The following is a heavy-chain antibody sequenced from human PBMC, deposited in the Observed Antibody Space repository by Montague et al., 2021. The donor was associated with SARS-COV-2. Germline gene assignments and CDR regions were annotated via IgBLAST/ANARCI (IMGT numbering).Heavy chain of an antibody. CDR2: ISGSGGST. V-gene: IGHV3-23*01. Sequence: SLRLSFSASGFTFSSYAMSWVRQAPGKGLEWVSAISGSGGSTYYADSVKGRFTISRDNSKNTLYLQMNSLRAEDTAVYYCAKEGDYDILTGYYPNRRYFDYWGQGTLVTVSS. CDR3: AKEGDYDILTGYYPNRRYFDY. CDR1: GFTFSSYA. J-gene: IGHJ4*02. D-gene: IGHD3-9*01.